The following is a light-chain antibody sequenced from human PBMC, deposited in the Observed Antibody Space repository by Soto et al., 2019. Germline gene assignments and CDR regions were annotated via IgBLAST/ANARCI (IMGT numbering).Light chain of an antibody. V-gene: IGKV3-20*01. CDR1: QSVSSSY. CDR3: QQYGSSPLT. CDR2: GAS. Sequence: EIVLTQSPGTLSLSPGERATLSCRASQSVSSSYLAWYQQKPGQAPRLLIYGASSSATGISDRFSGSGSGTDFTLTISRLEPEDFVVYYCQQYGSSPLTFGGGTKVDIK. J-gene: IGKJ4*01.